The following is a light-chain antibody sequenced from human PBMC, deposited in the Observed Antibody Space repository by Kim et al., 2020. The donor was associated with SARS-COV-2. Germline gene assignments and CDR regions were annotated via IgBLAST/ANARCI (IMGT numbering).Light chain of an antibody. V-gene: IGLV3-25*03. CDR3: LSPDSSGTSWV. CDR2: KDH. Sequence: SYELTQPPSVSVSPGQTARIACSGDALPRQYAYWYQQKPGQAPSLLIFKDHERPSGIPERFSGSTSGTRATLTISGVQAEDEADYYCLSPDSSGTSWVFGGGTQLTVL. J-gene: IGLJ2*01. CDR1: ALPRQY.